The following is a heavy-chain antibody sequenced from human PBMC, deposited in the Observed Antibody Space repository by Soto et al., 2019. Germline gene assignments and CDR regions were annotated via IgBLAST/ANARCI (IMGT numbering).Heavy chain of an antibody. Sequence: QVQLVQCGAEVKKPGASVKISCKASGYTFTSYYMHWVRQAPGQGLEWMGIINPSGGSTNYAQKLQGRVAMTRDTSTSTVYMELNSLRSEDTAVYYCARPPYPGCINAVCYPLDYWGQGTLVTVSS. CDR3: ARPPYPGCINAVCYPLDY. CDR2: INPSGGST. V-gene: IGHV1-46*01. J-gene: IGHJ4*02. CDR1: GYTFTSYY. D-gene: IGHD2-8*01.